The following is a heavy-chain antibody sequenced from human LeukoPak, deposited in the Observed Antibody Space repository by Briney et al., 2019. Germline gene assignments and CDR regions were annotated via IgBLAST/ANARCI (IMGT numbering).Heavy chain of an antibody. D-gene: IGHD3-9*01. CDR1: GFTVSSNY. J-gene: IGHJ3*02. Sequence: GGSLRLSCAASGFTVSSNYMSWVRQAPGKGLEWVSVIYSGGSTYYADSVKGRFTISRGNSKNTLYLQMNSLRAEDTAVYYCARDLTTPLDAFDIWGQGTMVTVSS. CDR3: ARDLTTPLDAFDI. CDR2: IYSGGST. V-gene: IGHV3-53*01.